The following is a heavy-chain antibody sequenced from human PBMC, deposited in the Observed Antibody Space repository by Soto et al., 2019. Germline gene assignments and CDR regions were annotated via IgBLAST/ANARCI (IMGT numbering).Heavy chain of an antibody. V-gene: IGHV3-66*02. CDR2: IYSGGST. J-gene: IGHJ3*02. CDR1: GFTVSSNY. CDR3: ARDTSPDWGNDAFDI. D-gene: IGHD7-27*01. Sequence: GGSPRLSCAASGFTVSSNYMSWVRQAPGKGLEWVSVIYSGGSTYYADSVKGRFTISRDNSKNTLYLQMNSLRAEDTAVYYCARDTSPDWGNDAFDIWGQGTMVTVSS.